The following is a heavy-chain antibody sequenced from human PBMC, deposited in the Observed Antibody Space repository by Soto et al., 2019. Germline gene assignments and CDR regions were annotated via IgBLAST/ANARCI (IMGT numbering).Heavy chain of an antibody. Sequence: QITLKESGPTLVKPTQTLTLTCTFSRFSLSTSGVGVGWIRQPPGKALEWLALIYWDDDKRYSPSLKNRITITNDTSNIQVVLTITTTDPVDTATYYSAHYGPTGHFGSGRYDFDYWGQRTLVTVSS. V-gene: IGHV2-5*02. CDR1: RFSLSTSGVG. J-gene: IGHJ4*02. CDR2: IYWDDDK. D-gene: IGHD3-10*01. CDR3: AHYGPTGHFGSGRYDFDY.